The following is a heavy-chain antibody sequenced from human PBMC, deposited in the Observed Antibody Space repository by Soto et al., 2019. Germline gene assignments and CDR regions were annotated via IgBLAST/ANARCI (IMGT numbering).Heavy chain of an antibody. Sequence: EVQLVETGGGLIQPGGSLRLYCAASGFTVSSNYMSWVRQAPGQGLEWVSVIYSGGSTYYADSVKGRFTISRDNSKNTLYLQMNSLRAEDTAVYYCARVGPYDSHFDYWGQGTLVTVSS. CDR3: ARVGPYDSHFDY. V-gene: IGHV3-53*02. CDR2: IYSGGST. CDR1: GFTVSSNY. J-gene: IGHJ4*02. D-gene: IGHD3-22*01.